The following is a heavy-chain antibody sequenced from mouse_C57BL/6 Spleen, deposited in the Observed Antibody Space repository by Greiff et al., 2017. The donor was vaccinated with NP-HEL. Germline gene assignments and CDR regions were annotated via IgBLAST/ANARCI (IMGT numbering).Heavy chain of an antibody. CDR3: ARAYGSFDY. V-gene: IGHV1-61*01. D-gene: IGHD1-1*01. CDR1: GYTFTSYW. CDR2: IYPSDSET. J-gene: IGHJ2*01. Sequence: QVQLQQPGAELVRPGSSAKLSCKASGYTFTSYWMDWVKQRPGQGLEWIGNIYPSDSETHYNQKFKDKATLTVDKSSSTAYMQLSSLTSEDSAVYYCARAYGSFDYWGQGTTLTVSS.